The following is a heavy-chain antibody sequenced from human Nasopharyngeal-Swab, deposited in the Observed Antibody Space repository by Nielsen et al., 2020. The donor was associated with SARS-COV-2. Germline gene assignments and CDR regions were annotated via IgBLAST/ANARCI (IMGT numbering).Heavy chain of an antibody. V-gene: IGHV6-1*01. Sequence: WIRQSPSRGLEWLGRTYYRSKWYNDYAVSVKSRITINSDTSKNQFSLQLNSVTPGDTAVYYCARDEDNSSSWGDDAFDIWGQGTMVTVSS. J-gene: IGHJ3*02. D-gene: IGHD6-13*01. CDR3: ARDEDNSSSWGDDAFDI. CDR2: TYYRSKWYN.